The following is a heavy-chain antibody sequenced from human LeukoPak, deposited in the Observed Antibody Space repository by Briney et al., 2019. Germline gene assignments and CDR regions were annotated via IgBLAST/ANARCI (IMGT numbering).Heavy chain of an antibody. CDR3: YRHQGGSSWYSFDY. J-gene: IGHJ4*02. D-gene: IGHD6-13*01. V-gene: IGHV4-59*08. Sequence: PSETLSLTCTVSGGSISSYYWSWIRQPPGKGLEGSGYIYYSGSTNYNPSLKSRGTISVDTSKNQFSLKLRAVTAATTAVHHYYRHQGGSSWYSFDYGGQGTRVTVSS. CDR2: IYYSGST. CDR1: GGSISSYY.